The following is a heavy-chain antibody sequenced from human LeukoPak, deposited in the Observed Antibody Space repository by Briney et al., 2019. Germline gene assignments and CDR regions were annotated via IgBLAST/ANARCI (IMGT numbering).Heavy chain of an antibody. Sequence: SETLSLTCTVSGGSISSYYWSWIRQPPGKGLEWIGYIYYSGSTNYNPSLKSRLSLSVDTSKNQISLRLSSATAADTAVYYCARDQLYCSSSSCRNLGWFDPWGQGTLVTVSS. V-gene: IGHV4-59*01. CDR1: GGSISSYY. CDR2: IYYSGST. J-gene: IGHJ5*02. D-gene: IGHD2-2*01. CDR3: ARDQLYCSSSSCRNLGWFDP.